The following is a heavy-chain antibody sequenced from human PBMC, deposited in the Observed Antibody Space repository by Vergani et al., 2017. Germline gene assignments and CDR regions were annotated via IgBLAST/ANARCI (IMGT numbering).Heavy chain of an antibody. V-gene: IGHV3-9*01. D-gene: IGHD3-3*01. CDR3: AKSDKRGVAIIEYFFDH. CDR2: ISWNSNSE. CDR1: GFKFDEYA. Sequence: EVELEEFGGGLAQPGMSLRLSCAASGFKFDEYAMQWVRQAPRKGLEWVVGISWNSNSEDYADSVEGRLTISRDNAKNSVFLQMSSLTSEDTAVYYCAKSDKRGVAIIEYFFDHWGHGSLVTVSS. J-gene: IGHJ4*01.